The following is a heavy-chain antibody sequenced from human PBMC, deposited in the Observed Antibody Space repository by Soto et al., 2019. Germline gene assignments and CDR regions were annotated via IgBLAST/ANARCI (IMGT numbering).Heavy chain of an antibody. CDR3: AREVQVHTPAFVY. V-gene: IGHV1-69*19. J-gene: IGHJ4*02. CDR1: GGTFNTYA. CDR2: ISPMFVAA. D-gene: IGHD3-10*01. Sequence: QVQLVQSGAEMQKPGSSVKVSCQSSGGTFNTYAMNWVRQAPGQGPEWMGDISPMFVAANYAPKFQGRVTITADESTGTSYMQLSSLTSENTALYFCAREVQVHTPAFVYWGQGTLVTVSS.